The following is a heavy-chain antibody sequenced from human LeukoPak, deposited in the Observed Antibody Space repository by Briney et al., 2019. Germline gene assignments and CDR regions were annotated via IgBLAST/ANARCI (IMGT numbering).Heavy chain of an antibody. CDR1: GFTFSSYS. CDR2: ITTSSSYI. J-gene: IGHJ4*02. D-gene: IGHD6-19*01. CDR3: ARVAVAIDY. V-gene: IGHV3-21*01. Sequence: PGGSLRLSCAASGFTFSSYSLNWVRQAPGKGLEWVSSITTSSSYIYYADSVKGRFTISRDNAKNTLYLQMNSLRAEDTAVYYCARVAVAIDYWGQGTLVTVSS.